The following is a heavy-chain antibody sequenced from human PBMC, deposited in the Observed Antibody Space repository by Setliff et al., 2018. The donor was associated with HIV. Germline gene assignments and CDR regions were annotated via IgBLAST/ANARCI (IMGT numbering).Heavy chain of an antibody. CDR1: GFTFSTYA. CDR3: ASLGGLLYTSSSLRGVDY. J-gene: IGHJ4*02. V-gene: IGHV3-23*01. Sequence: QPGGSLRLSCAASGFTFSTYAMSWVRQAPGKGLEWVSAIVGSGGSTYYADSVKGRFTISRDNSKNTLYLQMNSLRAEDTAVYYCASLGGLLYTSSSLRGVDYWGQGTLVTVSS. D-gene: IGHD6-6*01. CDR2: IVGSGGST.